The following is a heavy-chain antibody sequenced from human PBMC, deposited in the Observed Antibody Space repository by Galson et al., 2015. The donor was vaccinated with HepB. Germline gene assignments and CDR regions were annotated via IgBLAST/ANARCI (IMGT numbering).Heavy chain of an antibody. D-gene: IGHD3-10*01. Sequence: PALVKPTQTLTLTCTVPGFSLTTTRMCVSWIRQSPGQAPEWLALIAWVDDKQHTTSLKTRLTIPTDTSKSQVVLVMTNKDPGDTATYSCARTTMLRGFYNWFDPWGQGTLITVSS. CDR2: IAWVDDK. CDR3: ARTTMLRGFYNWFDP. CDR1: GFSLTTTRMC. J-gene: IGHJ5*02. V-gene: IGHV2-70*01.